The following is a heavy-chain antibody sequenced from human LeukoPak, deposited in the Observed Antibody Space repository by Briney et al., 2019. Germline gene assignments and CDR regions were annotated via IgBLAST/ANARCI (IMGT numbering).Heavy chain of an antibody. CDR2: IYYSGST. V-gene: IGHV4-59*01. CDR1: GGSFSGYY. CDR3: ATTTIVVGDDAFDI. D-gene: IGHD2-21*01. Sequence: PSETLSLTCAVYGGSFSGYYWSWIRQPPGKGLEWIGYIYYSGSTNYNPSLKSRVTISVDTSKNQFSLKLSSVTAADTAVYYCATTTIVVGDDAFDIWGQGTMVTVSS. J-gene: IGHJ3*02.